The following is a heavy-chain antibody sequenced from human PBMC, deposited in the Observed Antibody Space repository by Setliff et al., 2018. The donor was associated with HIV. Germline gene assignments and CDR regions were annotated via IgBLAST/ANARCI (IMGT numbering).Heavy chain of an antibody. J-gene: IGHJ4*02. Sequence: PGGSLRLSCAASGFTFSDYYMSWIRQAPGKGLEWVSYISSSSSYTNYADSVKGRFTISRDNAKNSLYLQMNSLRAEDTAVYYCARDSRSSTSCYDYWGQGTLVTVS. CDR1: GFTFSDYY. V-gene: IGHV3-11*05. CDR2: ISSSSSYT. CDR3: ARDSRSSTSCYDY. D-gene: IGHD2-2*01.